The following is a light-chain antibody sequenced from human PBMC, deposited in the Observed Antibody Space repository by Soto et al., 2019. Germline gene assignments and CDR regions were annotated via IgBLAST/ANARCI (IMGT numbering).Light chain of an antibody. V-gene: IGKV3-15*01. J-gene: IGKJ3*01. CDR3: QQYDNWPSLN. CDR1: QSVSSS. CDR2: DTS. Sequence: EIVMTQSPATLSVSPGERTTLSCRASQSVSSSLAWYQQKPGQPPRLLIHDTSTRATGIPDRFSGSGSGTEFTLPISSLQYEDSAVYYCQQYDNWPSLNFGPGTKVEI.